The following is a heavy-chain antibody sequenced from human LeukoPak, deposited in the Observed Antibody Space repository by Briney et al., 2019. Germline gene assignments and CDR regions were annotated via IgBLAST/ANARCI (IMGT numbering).Heavy chain of an antibody. D-gene: IGHD6-19*01. V-gene: IGHV3-23*01. Sequence: GGSLRLSCAASGFTFNRYGMSWVRQAPGKGLEWVSAISGSGGTTYYVDSVKGRFTISRDNSKNTLYLQINSLRDEDTAVYYCAKDHLPGIVVADRDYWGQGTLVTVSS. CDR1: GFTFNRYG. J-gene: IGHJ4*02. CDR2: ISGSGGTT. CDR3: AKDHLPGIVVADRDY.